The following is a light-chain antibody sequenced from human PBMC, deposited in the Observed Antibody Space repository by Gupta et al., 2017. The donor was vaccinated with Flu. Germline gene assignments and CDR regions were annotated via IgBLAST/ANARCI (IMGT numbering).Light chain of an antibody. J-gene: IGLJ3*02. CDR3: HSDDHRQVVV. V-gene: IGLV3-25*01. Sequence: SYELTQPPSVSVSPGQTATITCSGDALTKEDVYWYRQKPGQAPRVVMYKDTERPSGMPERCSGYTSGNTVKLRISGVQVDDEGGDYCHSDDHRQVVVFGGGTELTVL. CDR1: ALTKED. CDR2: KDT.